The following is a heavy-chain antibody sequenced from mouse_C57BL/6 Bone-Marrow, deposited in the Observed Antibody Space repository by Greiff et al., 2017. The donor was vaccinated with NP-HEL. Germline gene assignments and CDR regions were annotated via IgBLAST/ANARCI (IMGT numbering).Heavy chain of an antibody. CDR2: IDPENGDT. D-gene: IGHD1-1*01. J-gene: IGHJ1*03. CDR3: TTYYYGSSPYWYFDV. V-gene: IGHV14-4*01. CDR1: GFNIKDDY. Sequence: EVKLMESGAELVRPGASVKLSCTASGFNIKDDYMHWVKQRPEQGLEWIGWIDPENGDTEYASKFQGKATITADTSSNTAYLHLSSLTSEDTAVYYCTTYYYGSSPYWYFDVWGTGTTVTVSS.